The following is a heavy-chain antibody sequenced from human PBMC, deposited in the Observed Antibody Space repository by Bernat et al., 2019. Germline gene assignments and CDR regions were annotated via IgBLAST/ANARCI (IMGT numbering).Heavy chain of an antibody. CDR2: IKQDASHK. D-gene: IGHD2-15*01. Sequence: EVQLVESGGGLVQPGGSLRLSCEASGFTFNTYWMSWVRQAPGKGLEWVANIKQDASHKYYVDSVKGRFTISRDNAKKSLYLQMASLRAEDTAVYYCARGRYCSGGSCVLDKFDHWGQGTLVTVSS. CDR3: ARGRYCSGGSCVLDKFDH. CDR1: GFTFNTYW. V-gene: IGHV3-7*03. J-gene: IGHJ4*02.